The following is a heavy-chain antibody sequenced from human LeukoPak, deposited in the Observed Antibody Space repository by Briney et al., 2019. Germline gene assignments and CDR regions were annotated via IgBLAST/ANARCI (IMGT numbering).Heavy chain of an antibody. CDR2: IYTSGST. Sequence: SETLSLTCTVSGGSISGYYWSWIRQPAGKGLEWIGRIYTSGSTNYNPSLKSRVTMSVDTSKKQFSLKLSSVTAADTAVYWCARDEGSTSYNWLDPWGQGTLVTVSS. CDR3: ARDEGSTSYNWLDP. J-gene: IGHJ5*02. V-gene: IGHV4-4*07. CDR1: GGSISGYY. D-gene: IGHD2-2*01.